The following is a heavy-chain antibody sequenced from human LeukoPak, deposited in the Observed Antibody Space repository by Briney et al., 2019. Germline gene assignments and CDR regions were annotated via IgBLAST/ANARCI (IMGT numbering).Heavy chain of an antibody. V-gene: IGHV4-39*02. CDR2: IYYSGST. J-gene: IGHJ4*02. CDR1: GGSISSSSYY. Sequence: PSETLSLTCTVPGGSISSSSYYAGWIRQPPGKGLEWIVSIYYSGSTYYNPSLKSRVTISVDTSKNQFSLKLSSVTAADTAVYYCARDYYGSGSHSNYWGQGTLVTVSS. CDR3: ARDYYGSGSHSNY. D-gene: IGHD3-10*01.